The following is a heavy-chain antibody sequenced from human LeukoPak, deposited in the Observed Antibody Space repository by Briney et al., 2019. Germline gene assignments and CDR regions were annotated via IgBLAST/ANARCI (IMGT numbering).Heavy chain of an antibody. V-gene: IGHV4-59*08. CDR3: ARRKPDHCSSTSCYQARNWFDP. J-gene: IGHJ5*02. Sequence: PSETLSLTCTVSGGSITSYYWSWIRQAPGKGLEWIGYINYSGGTNYNPSLKSRVTISVDTSKNQFSLKLSSVTAADTAVYYCARRKPDHCSSTSCYQARNWFDPWGQGTLVTVSS. CDR2: INYSGGT. CDR1: GGSITSYY. D-gene: IGHD2-2*01.